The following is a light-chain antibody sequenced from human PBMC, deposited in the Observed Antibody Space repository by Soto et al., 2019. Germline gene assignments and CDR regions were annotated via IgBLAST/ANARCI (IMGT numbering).Light chain of an antibody. CDR3: TSYVPSDNYV. V-gene: IGLV2-8*01. J-gene: IGLJ1*01. CDR1: TSDVGGYNY. CDR2: EVI. Sequence: ALTQPPSASGSPGQSVTISCTGTTSDVGGYNYVSWYQQHPGKAPKLMIYEVIKRPSGVPDRFSGSKSGNTASLTVSGLQAEDEADYYCTSYVPSDNYVFGTGTKVTVL.